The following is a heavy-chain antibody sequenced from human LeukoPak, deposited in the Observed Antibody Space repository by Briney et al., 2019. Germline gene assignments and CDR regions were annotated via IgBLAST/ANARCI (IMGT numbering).Heavy chain of an antibody. CDR1: GGSISSSSYY. CDR3: ARERGIAAAGTRFDY. V-gene: IGHV4-39*07. Sequence: SETLSLTCTVSGGSISSSSYYWGWIRQPPGKGLEWIGIIYYSGSTYYNPSLKSRVTISVDTSKNQFSLKLSSVTAADTAVYYCARERGIAAAGTRFDYWGQGTLVTVSS. J-gene: IGHJ4*02. CDR2: IYYSGST. D-gene: IGHD6-13*01.